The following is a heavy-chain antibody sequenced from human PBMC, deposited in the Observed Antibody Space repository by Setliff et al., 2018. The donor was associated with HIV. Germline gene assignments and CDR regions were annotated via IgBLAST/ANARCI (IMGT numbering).Heavy chain of an antibody. J-gene: IGHJ6*03. CDR2: IIPIFGTT. CDR3: ATNREQLTMTYYYYYMDV. Sequence: SVKVSCKASGGTFSSYAISWVRRAPGQGPEWMGAIIPIFGTTKYAQRFQGRVTITADASTSTAYMELSSLRSEDTAVYYCATNREQLTMTYYYYYMDVWGKGTTVTSP. CDR1: GGTFSSYA. D-gene: IGHD6-13*01. V-gene: IGHV1-69*13.